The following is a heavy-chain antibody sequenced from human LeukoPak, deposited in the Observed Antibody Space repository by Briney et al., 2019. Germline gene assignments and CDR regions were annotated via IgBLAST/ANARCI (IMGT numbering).Heavy chain of an antibody. CDR3: ARDLRERFPLFLMDV. CDR2: ISYDGSNK. J-gene: IGHJ6*02. V-gene: IGHV3-30-3*01. Sequence: GGSLRLSCAASGFTFTTYALHWVRQAPGKGLEWVAVISYDGSNKYYADSVKGRFTISRDNSKNTLYLQMNSLRAEDTAVYYCARDLRERFPLFLMDVWGQGTTVTVSS. D-gene: IGHD1-26*01. CDR1: GFTFTTYA.